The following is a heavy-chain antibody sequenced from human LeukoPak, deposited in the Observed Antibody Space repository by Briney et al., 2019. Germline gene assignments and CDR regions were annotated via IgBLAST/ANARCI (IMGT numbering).Heavy chain of an antibody. CDR2: IKSKTDGGTT. Sequence: NTGGSLRLSCAASGFTFSNAWMSWVRQAPGKGLEWVGRIKSKTDGGTTDYAAPVKGRFTISRDDSKNTLYLQMNSLKTEDTAVYYCTTDGGGGLGYCSSTSCYRPVDYWGQGTLVTVSS. J-gene: IGHJ4*02. CDR1: GFTFSNAW. D-gene: IGHD2-2*02. V-gene: IGHV3-15*01. CDR3: TTDGGGGLGYCSSTSCYRPVDY.